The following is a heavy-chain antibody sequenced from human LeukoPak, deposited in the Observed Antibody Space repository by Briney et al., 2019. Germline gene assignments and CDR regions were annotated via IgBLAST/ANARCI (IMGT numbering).Heavy chain of an antibody. Sequence: GGSLRLSCAASGFTFSSYAMSWVRQAPGKGLEWVSAISGSGASTYYADSVTGRFTISRDNSKNTLYLQMNSLRAEDTAIYYCAKDQGHIVYSGYWGQGTLVTVSS. J-gene: IGHJ4*02. D-gene: IGHD5-12*01. CDR2: ISGSGAST. CDR3: AKDQGHIVYSGY. V-gene: IGHV3-23*01. CDR1: GFTFSSYA.